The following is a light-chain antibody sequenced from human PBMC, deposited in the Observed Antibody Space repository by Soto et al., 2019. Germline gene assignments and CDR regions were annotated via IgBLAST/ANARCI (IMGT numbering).Light chain of an antibody. Sequence: QSALTQPASVSGSPGQSITISCTGTSSDVGGYNYVSWYQQHPAKAPQLMIYEVSNRPSGVSHRFSGSKSGNTASLTISGLQAEDEADYYCCSYTPSSTLVFGGGTKLTVL. CDR3: CSYTPSSTLV. CDR2: EVS. CDR1: SSDVGGYNY. V-gene: IGLV2-14*01. J-gene: IGLJ3*02.